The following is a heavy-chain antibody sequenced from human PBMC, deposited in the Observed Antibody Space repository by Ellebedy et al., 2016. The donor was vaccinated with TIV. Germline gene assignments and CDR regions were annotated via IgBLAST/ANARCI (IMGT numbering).Heavy chain of an antibody. V-gene: IGHV3-66*01. Sequence: GESLKISXAASGFTVSSNYMSWVRQAPGKGLEWVSVIYSGGSTYYADSVKGRFTISRDNSKNTLYLQMSSLGAEDTAVYYCASLWFGELSPDFDYWGQGTLVTVSS. CDR2: IYSGGST. D-gene: IGHD3-10*01. CDR3: ASLWFGELSPDFDY. J-gene: IGHJ4*02. CDR1: GFTVSSNY.